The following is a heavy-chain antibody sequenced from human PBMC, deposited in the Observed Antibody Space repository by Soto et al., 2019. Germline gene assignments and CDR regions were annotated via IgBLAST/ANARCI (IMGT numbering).Heavy chain of an antibody. Sequence: ALRLSCAASGFTFSDHYMEWVRQAPGKGLEWVSRSRNKANSYTTAYAASVEGRFTISRDDSKDSLYLQMNSLKTEDTAVYYCARRVAAAGTVGAFDYWGKGTRVTVPS. CDR1: GFTFSDHY. D-gene: IGHD6-13*01. V-gene: IGHV3-72*01. J-gene: IGHJ4*02. CDR2: SRNKANSYTT. CDR3: ARRVAAAGTVGAFDY.